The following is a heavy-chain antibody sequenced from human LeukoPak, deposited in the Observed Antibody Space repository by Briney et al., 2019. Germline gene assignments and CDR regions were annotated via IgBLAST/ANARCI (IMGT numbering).Heavy chain of an antibody. CDR3: ARAVYSSGWAPPGQYGMDV. CDR2: ISYHGSNE. Sequence: GGSLRLSCAASGFTFSDYGMHWVRQAPGKGLEWVAVISYHGSNEYYADSVKGRFTTSRHNSKNTLYLQMNSLRAEDTAVYYCARAVYSSGWAPPGQYGMDVWGQGTTVTVSS. CDR1: GFTFSDYG. V-gene: IGHV3-30*03. D-gene: IGHD6-19*01. J-gene: IGHJ6*02.